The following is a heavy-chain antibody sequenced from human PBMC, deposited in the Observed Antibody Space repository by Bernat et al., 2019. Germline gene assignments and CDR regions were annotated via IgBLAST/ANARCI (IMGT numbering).Heavy chain of an antibody. Sequence: EMQLVQSGGGLVQPGGSLRLSCAASGFTVRSNYMSWVRQAPGKGLECVSVIFSDGDTYYADSVKGRFTISRDNSKNTPYLQMNSLRAEDTAVYYCGRAPFFDKTTYTYDSWGQGTLVTVSS. CDR1: GFTVRSNY. CDR3: GRAPFFDKTTYTYDS. CDR2: IFSDGDT. V-gene: IGHV3-66*01. J-gene: IGHJ4*02. D-gene: IGHD3-16*01.